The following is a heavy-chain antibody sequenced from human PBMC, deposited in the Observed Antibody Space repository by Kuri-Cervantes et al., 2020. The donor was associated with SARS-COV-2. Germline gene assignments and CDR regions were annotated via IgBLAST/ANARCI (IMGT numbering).Heavy chain of an antibody. J-gene: IGHJ2*01. CDR3: ARDVEGGDRYLDH. CDR1: GFTFSSYA. D-gene: IGHD2-21*02. CDR2: ISYDGTNK. V-gene: IGHV3-30-3*01. Sequence: GESLKISCAASGFTFSSYAMHWVRQAPGKGLEWVALISYDGTNKFYADSVKGRFTISRDNSRNTLYLQMNSLRAEDTAVFYCARDVEGGDRYLDHWGRGTLVTVSS.